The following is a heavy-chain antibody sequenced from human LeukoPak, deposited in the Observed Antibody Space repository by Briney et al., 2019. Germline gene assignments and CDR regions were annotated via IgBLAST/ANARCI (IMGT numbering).Heavy chain of an antibody. Sequence: SVKVSCKASGYTFTSYAMNWVRQAPGQGLEWMGGIIPIFGTANYAQKFQGRVTITADESTSTAYMELSSLRSEDTAVYYCAMTQASSWFDPWGQGTLVTVSS. CDR1: GYTFTSYA. J-gene: IGHJ5*02. V-gene: IGHV1-69*13. CDR2: IIPIFGTA. CDR3: AMTQASSWFDP.